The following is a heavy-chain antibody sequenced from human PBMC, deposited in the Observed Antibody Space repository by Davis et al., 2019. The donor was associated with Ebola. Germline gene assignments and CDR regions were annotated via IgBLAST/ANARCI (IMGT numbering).Heavy chain of an antibody. D-gene: IGHD4-17*01. Sequence: PSETLSLTCTVSGGSISPYYWSWIRQPPGKGLDWIGYVEYNGRTEYIPSFNSRVTISVDTSKNQFSLKLRSVTAADTAVYYCARGVYGAFFDSWGQGALVTVSS. J-gene: IGHJ4*02. CDR3: ARGVYGAFFDS. CDR2: VEYNGRT. CDR1: GGSISPYY. V-gene: IGHV4-59*01.